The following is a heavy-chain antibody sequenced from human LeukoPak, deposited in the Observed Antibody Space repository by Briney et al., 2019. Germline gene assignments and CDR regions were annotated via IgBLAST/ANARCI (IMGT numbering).Heavy chain of an antibody. CDR2: ISGSDGGT. D-gene: IGHD1-26*01. J-gene: IGHJ4*02. Sequence: GGSLRLSCAASGFTFSSYAMSWVRQAPGKGPEWVSGISGSDGGTHYADSVKGRFTISRDNSKNTPYLQMNSLRAEDTALYYCAKGRSGSYSPTWDYWGQGTLVTVSS. V-gene: IGHV3-23*01. CDR3: AKGRSGSYSPTWDY. CDR1: GFTFSSYA.